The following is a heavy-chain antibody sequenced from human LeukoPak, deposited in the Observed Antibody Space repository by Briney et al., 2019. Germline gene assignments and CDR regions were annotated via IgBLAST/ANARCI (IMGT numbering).Heavy chain of an antibody. Sequence: GRSLRLSCAVSGFTFDDYAMHWVRQVPGKGLEWVSGINWNSDSIGYADSVKGRFTTSRDNAKNSLYLQMNSLRAEDTAVYYCARETGYSFDYWGQGILVTVSS. CDR2: INWNSDSI. CDR1: GFTFDDYA. D-gene: IGHD1-1*01. V-gene: IGHV3-9*01. CDR3: ARETGYSFDY. J-gene: IGHJ4*02.